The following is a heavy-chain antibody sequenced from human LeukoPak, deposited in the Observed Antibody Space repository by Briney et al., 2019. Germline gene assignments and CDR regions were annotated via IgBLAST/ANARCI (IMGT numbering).Heavy chain of an antibody. CDR2: ISYDGSNK. CDR1: GFTFSSYA. Sequence: PGGSLRLSCAASGFTFSSYAMHWVRQAPGKGLEWVAVISYDGSNKYYADSVKGRFTISRDNSKNTLYLQMNSLRAEDTAVYYCAKGLRDSSGPGGFQHWGQGTLVTVSS. J-gene: IGHJ1*01. V-gene: IGHV3-30-3*01. CDR3: AKGLRDSSGPGGFQH. D-gene: IGHD3-22*01.